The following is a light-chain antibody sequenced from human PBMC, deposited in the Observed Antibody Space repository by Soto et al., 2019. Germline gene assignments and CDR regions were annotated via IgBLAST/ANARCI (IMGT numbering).Light chain of an antibody. CDR1: QSDSSSY. Sequence: EIVLTQSPGTLSLSPGERATLSCRASQSDSSSYLAWYQQKPGQAPRLLIYGASTRATGIPDRFSGSGSGTDFTLTISRLEPEDFAVYYCQQYGRSQTFGQGTKVEI. CDR3: QQYGRSQT. J-gene: IGKJ1*01. CDR2: GAS. V-gene: IGKV3-20*01.